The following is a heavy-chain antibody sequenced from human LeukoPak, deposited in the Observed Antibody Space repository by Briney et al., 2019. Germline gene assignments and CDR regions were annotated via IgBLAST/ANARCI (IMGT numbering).Heavy chain of an antibody. V-gene: IGHV3-21*04. CDR1: GFTFSSYS. J-gene: IGHJ4*02. CDR3: AREGYFGSGSYYTSPLDY. D-gene: IGHD3-10*01. CDR2: ISSSSSYI. Sequence: PGGSLRLSCAASGFTFSSYSMNWVRQAPGKGLEWVSSISSSSSYIYYADSVKGRFTISRDNAKNSLYLQMNSLRAEDTAVYYCAREGYFGSGSYYTSPLDYWGQGTLVTVSS.